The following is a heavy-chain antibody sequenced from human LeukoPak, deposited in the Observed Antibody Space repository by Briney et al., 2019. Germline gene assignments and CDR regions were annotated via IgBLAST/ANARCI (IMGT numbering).Heavy chain of an antibody. CDR3: ARALADSRGYYLGFDY. CDR1: GFSFSSYT. CDR2: ISSSSTYI. J-gene: IGHJ4*02. D-gene: IGHD3-22*01. V-gene: IGHV3-21*01. Sequence: GGSLRLSCAASGFSFSSYTMNWVRQAPGKGLEWVSSISSSSTYIYYADSVKGRFTISRDNAKKSLYLQMNSLRPDDTALYYCARALADSRGYYLGFDYWGQGTLVTVSS.